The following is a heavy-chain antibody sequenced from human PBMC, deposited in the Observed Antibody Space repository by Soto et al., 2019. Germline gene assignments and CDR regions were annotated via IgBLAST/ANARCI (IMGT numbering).Heavy chain of an antibody. D-gene: IGHD3-16*01. J-gene: IGHJ6*02. V-gene: IGHV3-7*01. Sequence: GGSLRLSCAASGFSFSTYLMSWVRQAPGKGLEWVANIKQGGNEKFYVDSVKGRFTISRDNDKKSLYLQMDSLRVEDTAVYYCVGALTYEVPYYYYGMDVWGQGTTVTVSS. CDR1: GFSFSTYL. CDR3: VGALTYEVPYYYYGMDV. CDR2: IKQGGNEK.